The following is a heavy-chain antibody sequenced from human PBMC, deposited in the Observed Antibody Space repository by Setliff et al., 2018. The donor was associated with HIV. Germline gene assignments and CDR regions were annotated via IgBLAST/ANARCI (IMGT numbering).Heavy chain of an antibody. V-gene: IGHV1-46*01. CDR3: ARGRYHGFGSYGDS. Sequence: ASVKVSCKASGYTFTSYYVHWVRQAPGQGLEWMGILNPSGDSTAYAQKFQGRVTMTRDTSTSTVYMELSSLKSDDTAVYYCARGRYHGFGSYGDSRGQGTQVTVSS. CDR2: LNPSGDST. J-gene: IGHJ4*02. CDR1: GYTFTSYY. D-gene: IGHD3-10*01.